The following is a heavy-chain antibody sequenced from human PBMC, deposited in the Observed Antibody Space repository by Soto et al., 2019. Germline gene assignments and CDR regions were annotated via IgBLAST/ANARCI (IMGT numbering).Heavy chain of an antibody. J-gene: IGHJ4*02. V-gene: IGHV4-31*03. CDR1: GGSISSGGCY. D-gene: IGHD4-17*01. CDR2: TYYSGST. Sequence: SETLSLTCTVSGGSISSGGCYWIWMREGPGKRLDWIGYTYYSGSTYYNPSITSRVTISVDTPKLKSSMKLSSVTAEDTAVYYCATFSGDYPGGIDYWGQGTMVTVSS. CDR3: ATFSGDYPGGIDY.